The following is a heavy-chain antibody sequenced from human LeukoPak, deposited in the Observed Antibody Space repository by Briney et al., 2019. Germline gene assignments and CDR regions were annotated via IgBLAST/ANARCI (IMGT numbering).Heavy chain of an antibody. CDR1: SGFISSYY. J-gene: IGHJ3*02. D-gene: IGHD1-26*01. V-gene: IGHV4-59*08. Sequence: PSETLSLTCSVSSGFISSYYWTWIRQSPGKGLEWIGYIYYTGSTSYNPSLQSRVTISVDTSKNQFSLRLNSVTAADTAVYYCARQGREHDAFDIWGQGTKVTVSS. CDR2: IYYTGST. CDR3: ARQGREHDAFDI.